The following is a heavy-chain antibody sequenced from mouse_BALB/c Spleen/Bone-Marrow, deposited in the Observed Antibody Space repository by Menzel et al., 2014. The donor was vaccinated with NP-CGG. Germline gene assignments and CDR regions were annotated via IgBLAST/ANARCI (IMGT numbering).Heavy chain of an antibody. D-gene: IGHD1-1*01. CDR1: GFNIKDTY. CDR3: AAYYYGSSSFAY. CDR2: TDPANGNT. Sequence: EVKVVESGAELVKPGASVKLSCTASGFNIKDTYMHWVKQRPEQGLEWIGRTDPANGNTKYDPKFQGKATITADTSSNTAYLQLSSLTSEDTAVYYCAAYYYGSSSFAYWGQGTLVTVSA. J-gene: IGHJ3*01. V-gene: IGHV14-3*02.